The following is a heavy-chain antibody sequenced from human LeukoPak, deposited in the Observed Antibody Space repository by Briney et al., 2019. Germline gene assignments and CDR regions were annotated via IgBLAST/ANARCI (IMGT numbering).Heavy chain of an antibody. J-gene: IGHJ3*01. CDR1: GYTFTNSY. CDR3: ARIRDGYNDAYNL. V-gene: IGHV1-46*01. CDR2: INPDGGNT. D-gene: IGHD5-24*01. Sequence: ASVKVSCKASGYTFTNSYIHWVRQAPGQVLEWMGLINPDGGNTNYAQNFQGRVTLTRDTSTSTVYMELSSLRSEDTAIYYCARIRDGYNDAYNLWGQGTVVTVPS.